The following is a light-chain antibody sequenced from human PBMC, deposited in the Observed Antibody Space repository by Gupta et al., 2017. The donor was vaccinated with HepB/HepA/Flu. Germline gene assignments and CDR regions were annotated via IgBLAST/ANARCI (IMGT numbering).Light chain of an antibody. Sequence: IVMTQSPVTLSVSPGASATLSSRAGQSLSNNLAWYQQKPGQAPRLLIYSASTRATGIPARFSGSGSETEFTLTISSLQSEDFAIYYCQQDNKWPLTFGGGTKVEI. V-gene: IGKV3-15*01. CDR3: QQDNKWPLT. CDR1: QSLSNN. CDR2: SAS. J-gene: IGKJ4*01.